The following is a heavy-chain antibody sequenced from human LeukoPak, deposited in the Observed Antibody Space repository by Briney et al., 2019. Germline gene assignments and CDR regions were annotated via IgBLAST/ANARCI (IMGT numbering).Heavy chain of an antibody. Sequence: TGGSLRLSCTAAGFSLRGHYMTWIRQAPGQGLEYLSYLSNTGRDIVYADSVKGRFSISRDNAKNSLFLQLNSLRAEDTAVYYCARGHWGLDYWGQGALVTVSS. J-gene: IGHJ4*02. CDR3: ARGHWGLDY. D-gene: IGHD7-27*01. CDR2: LSNTGRDI. V-gene: IGHV3-11*01. CDR1: GFSLRGHY.